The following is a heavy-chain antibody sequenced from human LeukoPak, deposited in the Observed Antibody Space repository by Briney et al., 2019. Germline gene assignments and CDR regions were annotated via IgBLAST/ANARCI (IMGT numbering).Heavy chain of an antibody. CDR2: INPSGGST. Sequence: ASVKVSCKASGYTFTSYYMHWVRQAPGQGLEWMGIINPSGGSTSYAQKFQGRVTMTRDMSTSTVYMELSSPRSEDTAVYYCARDSSSSNGDYWGQGTLVTVSS. J-gene: IGHJ4*02. CDR1: GYTFTSYY. D-gene: IGHD6-13*01. CDR3: ARDSSSSNGDY. V-gene: IGHV1-46*01.